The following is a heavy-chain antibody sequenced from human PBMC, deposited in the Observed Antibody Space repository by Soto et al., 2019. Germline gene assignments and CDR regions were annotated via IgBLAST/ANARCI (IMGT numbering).Heavy chain of an antibody. J-gene: IGHJ4*02. CDR1: GGSISSSNW. CDR3: ARDRRGVRGGEGY. V-gene: IGHV4-4*02. CDR2: IYHSGST. D-gene: IGHD3-10*01. Sequence: SETLSLTCAVSGGSISSSNWWSWVRQPPGKGLEWIGEIYHSGSTNYNPSLKSRVTISVDKSKNQFSLKLSSVTAADTAVYYCARDRRGVRGGEGYWGQGTLVTVSS.